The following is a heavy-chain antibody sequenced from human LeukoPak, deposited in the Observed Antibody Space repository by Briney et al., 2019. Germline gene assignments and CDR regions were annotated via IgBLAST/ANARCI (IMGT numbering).Heavy chain of an antibody. Sequence: GSLRLSCAASGFTFSSYAMSWVRQAPGKGLEWVSAISGSGGSTYYADSVKGRFTISRDNSKNTLYLQMNSLRAEDTAVYYCAKTPYSGSPPPLRAFDIWGQGTMVTVSS. CDR2: ISGSGGST. J-gene: IGHJ3*02. CDR1: GFTFSSYA. V-gene: IGHV3-23*01. CDR3: AKTPYSGSPPPLRAFDI. D-gene: IGHD1-26*01.